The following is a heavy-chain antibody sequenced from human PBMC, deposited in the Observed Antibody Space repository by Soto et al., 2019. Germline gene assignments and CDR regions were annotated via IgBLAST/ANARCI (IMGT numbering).Heavy chain of an antibody. J-gene: IGHJ6*02. D-gene: IGHD6-6*01. Sequence: EVQLVESGGGLVQPGRSLRLSCAASGFTFDDYAMHWVRQAPGKGLEWVSGISWNSGSIGYADSVKGRFTISRDNAKNSXYXXMNSLRAEDTALYYCATLLDSSSSGGYYYYYGMDVWGQGTTVTVSS. V-gene: IGHV3-9*01. CDR2: ISWNSGSI. CDR1: GFTFDDYA. CDR3: ATLLDSSSSGGYYYYYGMDV.